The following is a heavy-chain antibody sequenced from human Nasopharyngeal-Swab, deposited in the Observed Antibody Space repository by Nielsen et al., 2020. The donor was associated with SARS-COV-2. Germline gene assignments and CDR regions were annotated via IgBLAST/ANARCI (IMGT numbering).Heavy chain of an antibody. Sequence: SETLSLTCTVSGDSIRSTTFYWGWIRQPPGKGLEWIGSIHNSGTPYYIPSLKSRVTISVDTSKNQFSLKMRSVTAADTAVYYCASGPFGPGDSYYYYGLDVWAKGPRSPSP. J-gene: IGHJ6*02. V-gene: IGHV4-39*07. CDR1: GDSIRSTTFY. D-gene: IGHD3/OR15-3a*01. CDR3: ASGPFGPGDSYYYYGLDV. CDR2: IHNSGTP.